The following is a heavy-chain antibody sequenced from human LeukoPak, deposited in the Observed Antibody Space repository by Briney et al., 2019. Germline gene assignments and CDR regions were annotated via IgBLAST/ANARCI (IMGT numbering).Heavy chain of an antibody. D-gene: IGHD2-2*01. Sequence: ETLSLTCTVSGGSISSYYWGWVRQAPGKGLEWVSYISSSSSTIYYADSVKGRFTISRDNAKNSLYLQMNSLRAEDTAVYYCARGGVVPAAFLLWGQGTLVTVSS. J-gene: IGHJ4*02. V-gene: IGHV3-48*01. CDR2: ISSSSSTI. CDR3: ARGGVVPAAFLL. CDR1: GGSISSYY.